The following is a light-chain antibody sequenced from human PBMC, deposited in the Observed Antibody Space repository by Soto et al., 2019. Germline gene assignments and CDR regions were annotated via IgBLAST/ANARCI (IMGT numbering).Light chain of an antibody. Sequence: QSVLTQPPSVSGSPGQSVTISCTGTSSDVGSYNRVSWFQQPPGTAPKLMIYEVSNRPSGVPDRFSGSKSGNTASLTISGLQAEDDADYYCSSFTSNRTLVFGGGTKLTVL. V-gene: IGLV2-18*02. CDR2: EVS. CDR1: SSDVGSYNR. J-gene: IGLJ2*01. CDR3: SSFTSNRTLV.